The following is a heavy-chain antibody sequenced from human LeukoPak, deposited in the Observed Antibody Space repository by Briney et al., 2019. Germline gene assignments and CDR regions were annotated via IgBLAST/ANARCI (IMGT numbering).Heavy chain of an antibody. D-gene: IGHD6-19*01. J-gene: IGHJ4*02. Sequence: ASVKVSCKVSGYTLTELSMHWVRQAPGKGLECMGGFDPEDGETIYAQKFQGRVTITADESTSTAYMELSSLRSEDTAVYYCASRSSGWYLFDYWGQGTLVTVSS. CDR1: GYTLTELS. V-gene: IGHV1-24*01. CDR3: ASRSSGWYLFDY. CDR2: FDPEDGET.